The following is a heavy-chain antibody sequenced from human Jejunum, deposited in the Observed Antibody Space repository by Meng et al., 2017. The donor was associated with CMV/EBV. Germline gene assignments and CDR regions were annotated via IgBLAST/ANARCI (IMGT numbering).Heavy chain of an antibody. D-gene: IGHD3-22*01. J-gene: IGHJ4*02. Sequence: SGFTFSSYAMNWVRQAPGKGLEWVAVVSYDGSIKYQADTVKGRFTISRDNSKNTLYLQMNSLRTEDTAVYYCARDPDKKWLYLDYWGQGTLVTVSS. CDR3: ARDPDKKWLYLDY. V-gene: IGHV3-30-3*01. CDR2: VSYDGSIK. CDR1: GFTFSSYA.